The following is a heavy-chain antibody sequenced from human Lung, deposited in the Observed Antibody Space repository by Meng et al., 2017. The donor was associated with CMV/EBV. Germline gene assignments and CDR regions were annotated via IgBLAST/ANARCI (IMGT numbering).Heavy chain of an antibody. V-gene: IGHV4-39*01. CDR2: IYYSGST. D-gene: IGHD6-6*01. CDR3: ARPIYSSSSFDY. Sequence: SETXSLXXTVSGGSISSSSYYWGWIRQPPGKGLEWIGSIYYSGSTYYNPSLKSRVTISVDTSKNQFSPKLSSVTAADTAVYYCARPIYSSSSFDYWGQGTLVTVSS. CDR1: GGSISSSSYY. J-gene: IGHJ4*02.